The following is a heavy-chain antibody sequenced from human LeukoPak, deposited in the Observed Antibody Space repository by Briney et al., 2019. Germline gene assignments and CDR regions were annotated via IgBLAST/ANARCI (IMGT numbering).Heavy chain of an antibody. V-gene: IGHV1-18*01. D-gene: IGHD1-7*01. J-gene: IGHJ4*02. CDR3: ARDKSGTEFDY. CDR2: INTYNGNT. CDR1: GYIFSNYG. Sequence: GASVKVSCKASGYIFSNYGISWVRQAPGQGLEWMGWINTYNGNTNYAQMLQGRVTMTTDTSTSTAYMELRSLGSDDTAVYYCARDKSGTEFDYWGQGTLVTVSS.